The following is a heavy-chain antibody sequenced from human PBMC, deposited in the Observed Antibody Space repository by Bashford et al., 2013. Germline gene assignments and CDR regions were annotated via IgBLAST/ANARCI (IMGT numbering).Heavy chain of an antibody. CDR1: GFTFSSYS. CDR2: ISSSSSYI. Sequence: GSVETLLVKTSGFTFSSYSMNWVRQASREGAWSGSSSISSSSSYIYYADSVKGRFTISRDNAKNSLYLQMNSLRAEDTAVYYCARDQGDDSSEEGDYYYGMDVWGQGTTVTVSS. D-gene: IGHD3-22*01. J-gene: IGHJ6*02. V-gene: IGHV3-21*01. CDR3: ARDQGDDSSEEGDYYYGMDV.